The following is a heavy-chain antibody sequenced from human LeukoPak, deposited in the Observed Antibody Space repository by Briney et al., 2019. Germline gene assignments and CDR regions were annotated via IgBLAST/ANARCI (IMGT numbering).Heavy chain of an antibody. D-gene: IGHD2-8*01. CDR1: GSTFSSYA. CDR2: ISGSGGST. V-gene: IGHV3-23*01. Sequence: GGSLRLSCAASGSTFSSYAMSWVRQAPGKGLEWVSAISGSGGSTYYADSVKGRFTISRDNSKNTLYLQMNSLRAEDTAVYYCAKSKGQGYCTNGVCYGGFDYWGQGTLVTVSS. J-gene: IGHJ4*02. CDR3: AKSKGQGYCTNGVCYGGFDY.